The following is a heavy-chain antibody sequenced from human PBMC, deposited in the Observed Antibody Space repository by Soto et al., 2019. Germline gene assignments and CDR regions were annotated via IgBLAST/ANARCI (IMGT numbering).Heavy chain of an antibody. CDR2: MSPSRGDT. V-gene: IGHV1-8*01. Sequence: QVQLVQSGAEVKKPGASVKVSCKASGYTFTSYDINWVRQATGQGLEWVGWMSPSRGDTGYAQKSQDRHTMTWDTSISTAYMELNSLSSEDTAVYYCARDYGGKSGWFDPWGQGTLVTVSS. CDR3: ARDYGGKSGWFDP. J-gene: IGHJ5*02. D-gene: IGHD4-17*01. CDR1: GYTFTSYD.